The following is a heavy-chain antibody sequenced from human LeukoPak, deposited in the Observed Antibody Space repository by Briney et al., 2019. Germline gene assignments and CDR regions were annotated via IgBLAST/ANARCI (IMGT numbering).Heavy chain of an antibody. J-gene: IGHJ4*02. V-gene: IGHV3-66*01. CDR2: IYSGGST. CDR3: ARGFPYYFDY. CDR1: GFTVSSNY. Sequence: GGSLRLSCAASGFTVSSNYMSRVRQAPGKGLEWVSVIYSGGSTFYAESVKGRFTISRDNAKNTLYLQLNSLRAEDTAVYYCARGFPYYFDYWGQGTLVTVSS.